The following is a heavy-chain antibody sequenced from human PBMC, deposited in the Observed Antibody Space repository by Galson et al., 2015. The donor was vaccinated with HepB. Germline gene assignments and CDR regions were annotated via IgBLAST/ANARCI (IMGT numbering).Heavy chain of an antibody. CDR1: GFTFRTYA. CDR3: AKRHGDPPPYWYFDL. V-gene: IGHV3-23*01. J-gene: IGHJ2*01. D-gene: IGHD4-17*01. Sequence: SLRLSCAAPGFTFRTYAMSWVRQAPGKGLEWVSAISGSGGSTYYADSVKGRFTISRDNSKNTLYLRMNSLRAEDTAVYYCAKRHGDPPPYWYFDLWGRGTLVPVSS. CDR2: ISGSGGST.